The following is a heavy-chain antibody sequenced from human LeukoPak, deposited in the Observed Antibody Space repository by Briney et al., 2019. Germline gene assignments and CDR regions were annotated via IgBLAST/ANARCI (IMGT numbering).Heavy chain of an antibody. CDR1: GGSFSGNY. Sequence: PSETLSLTCAAYGGSFSGNYWSWVRQPPGKGLEWIGEINYRGSTNYNPSLKSRVTMSVDTSKNQFSLKVNSVTAADTAVYYCARVPESVGINYFDSWGQGTLVTVSS. CDR3: ARVPESVGINYFDS. CDR2: INYRGST. D-gene: IGHD1-26*01. J-gene: IGHJ4*02. V-gene: IGHV4-34*01.